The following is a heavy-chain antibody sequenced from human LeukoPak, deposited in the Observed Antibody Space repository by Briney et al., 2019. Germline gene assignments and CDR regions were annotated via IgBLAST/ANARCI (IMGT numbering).Heavy chain of an antibody. CDR3: ARDLYYYGSGNYVPGLPDY. V-gene: IGHV3-11*06. D-gene: IGHD3-10*01. CDR2: ITNSGTST. CDR1: GFTFSDYY. Sequence: GGSLRLSCAASGFTFSDYYMSWIRQAPGKGLEWVSYITNSGTSTAYADSVKGRFTISRDNAKNSLYLEMNSLRAEDTAVYYCARDLYYYGSGNYVPGLPDYWGQGTLVTVSS. J-gene: IGHJ4*02.